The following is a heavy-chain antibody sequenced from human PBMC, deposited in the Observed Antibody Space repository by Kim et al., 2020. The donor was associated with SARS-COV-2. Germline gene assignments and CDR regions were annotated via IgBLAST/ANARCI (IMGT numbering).Heavy chain of an antibody. CDR1: GGTFSSYA. V-gene: IGHV1-69*13. J-gene: IGHJ3*02. CDR2: IIPIFGTA. D-gene: IGHD3-10*01. Sequence: SVKVSCKASGGTFSSYAISWVRQAPGQGLERMGGIIPIFGTANYAQKFQGRVTITADESTSTAYMELSSLRSEDTAVYYCARDFGKWGYYGSGSYYNYAFDIWGQGTMVTVSS. CDR3: ARDFGKWGYYGSGSYYNYAFDI.